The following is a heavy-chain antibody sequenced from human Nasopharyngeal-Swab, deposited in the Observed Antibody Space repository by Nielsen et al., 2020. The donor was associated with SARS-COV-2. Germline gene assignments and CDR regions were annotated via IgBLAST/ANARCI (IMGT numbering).Heavy chain of an antibody. J-gene: IGHJ5*02. CDR2: IYHSGST. CDR1: GGSISSSNW. D-gene: IGHD1-20*01. Sequence: SETLSLTCAVSGGSISSSNWWSWVRQPPGKGLEWIGEIYHSGSTNYNPSLKSRVTISVDKSKNQFSLKLSSVTAADTAVYYCAREGNWNSRWFDPWGQGTLVTVSS. V-gene: IGHV4-4*02. CDR3: AREGNWNSRWFDP.